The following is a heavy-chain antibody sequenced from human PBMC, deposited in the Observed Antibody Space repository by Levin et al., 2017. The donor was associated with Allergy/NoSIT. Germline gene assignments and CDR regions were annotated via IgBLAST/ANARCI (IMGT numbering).Heavy chain of an antibody. V-gene: IGHV3-9*01. D-gene: IGHD7-27*01. CDR1: GFTFGVYA. CDR2: INWNRDKI. J-gene: IGHJ4*02. CDR3: AKGLNWGSPITFDY. Sequence: GGSLRLSCAASGFTFGVYAMHWVRQAPGKGLEWVSGINWNRDKIGYADSVRARFTISRDNAKNSLYLQMNSLGPEDTALYYCAKGLNWGSPITFDYWGQGTLVTVSS.